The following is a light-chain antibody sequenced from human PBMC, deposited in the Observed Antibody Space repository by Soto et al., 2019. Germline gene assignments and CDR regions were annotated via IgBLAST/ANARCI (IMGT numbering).Light chain of an antibody. CDR1: QSVDIN. J-gene: IGKJ1*01. CDR3: QQYNNWPWT. CDR2: GAS. Sequence: IVLTQSPGTPSVSPRDRVTLSCRASQSVDINLAWYQQKPGQAPRLLIHGASTRATGFPARFSGSGSGTDFTLTISSLQSEDFAVYYCQQYNNWPWTLGQGTKVDIK. V-gene: IGKV3-15*01.